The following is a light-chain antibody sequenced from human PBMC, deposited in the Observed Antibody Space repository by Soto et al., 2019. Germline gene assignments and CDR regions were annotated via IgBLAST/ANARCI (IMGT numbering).Light chain of an antibody. V-gene: IGLV3-21*04. CDR2: YDS. Sequence: SYELTQPPSVSVAPGETARITCGGDNIGSKSVHWYEQKAGQAPVVVIFYDSDRPSGIPERFSGSTSASTATLTISGVEAGDEATFYCQVWDSASDHVVFGGGTKLTVL. CDR1: NIGSKS. CDR3: QVWDSASDHVV. J-gene: IGLJ2*01.